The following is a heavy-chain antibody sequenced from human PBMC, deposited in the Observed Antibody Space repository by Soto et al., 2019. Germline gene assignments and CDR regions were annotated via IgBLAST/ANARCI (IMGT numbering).Heavy chain of an antibody. CDR2: IKSRSDGGAT. CDR1: GITFSKAW. D-gene: IGHD4-4*01. J-gene: IGHJ6*02. CDR3: TPNFYSAHGMDV. V-gene: IGHV3-15*01. Sequence: EVHLVESGGGLVKPGGSLTLSCAASGITFSKAWMNWVRQSPGKGLEWVGRIKSRSDGGATAYAAPVKGRFTISRDDSKDTLWLQMNSLKTEDTAVYYCTPNFYSAHGMDVWGQGTTVTVSS.